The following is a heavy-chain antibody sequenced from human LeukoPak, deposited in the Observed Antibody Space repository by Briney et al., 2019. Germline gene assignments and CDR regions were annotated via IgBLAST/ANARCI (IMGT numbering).Heavy chain of an antibody. V-gene: IGHV3-11*01. D-gene: IGHD5-12*01. CDR1: GFTFSDYY. J-gene: IGHJ4*02. Sequence: PGGSLRLSCAASGFTFSDYYMSWIRQAPGKGLEWVSYISSSGSTIYYADSVKGRFTISRDNAKNSLYLQMNSLRAEDTAVYYCTRLWLRDSSFDYWGQGTLVTVSS. CDR2: ISSSGSTI. CDR3: TRLWLRDSSFDY.